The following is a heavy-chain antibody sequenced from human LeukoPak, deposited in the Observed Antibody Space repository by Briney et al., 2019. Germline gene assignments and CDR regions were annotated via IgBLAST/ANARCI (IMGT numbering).Heavy chain of an antibody. CDR1: GFSFSVYW. V-gene: IGHV3-7*01. CDR2: IKQAGSEK. Sequence: GGSLRLSCAALGFSFSVYWMTWVRQAPGKGLEWVANIKQAGSEKYYVDSVKGRFTIARDNAKKSLYTEMHSLRAEDPAVYYCARGHPYYIYMDVWGKGTTVTVSS. J-gene: IGHJ6*03. CDR3: ARGHPYYIYMDV. D-gene: IGHD3-10*01.